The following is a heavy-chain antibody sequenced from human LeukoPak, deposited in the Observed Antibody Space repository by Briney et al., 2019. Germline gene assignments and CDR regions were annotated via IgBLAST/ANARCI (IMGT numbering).Heavy chain of an antibody. CDR2: IRYDGSNK. V-gene: IGHV3-30*02. D-gene: IGHD5-18*01. CDR1: GFTFSSYG. Sequence: GGSLRLSCAASGFTFSSYGMHWVRQAPGKGLEWVAFIRYDGSNKYYADSVKGRFTISRDNSKNTLYLQMNSLRAEDTAVYYCAKEVRGYSYGYGPEKDAFDIWGQGTMVTVSS. J-gene: IGHJ3*02. CDR3: AKEVRGYSYGYGPEKDAFDI.